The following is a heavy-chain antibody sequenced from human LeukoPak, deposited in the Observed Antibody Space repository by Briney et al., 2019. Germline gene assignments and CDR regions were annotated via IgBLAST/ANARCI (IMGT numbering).Heavy chain of an antibody. J-gene: IGHJ3*02. CDR1: GFTFSSYS. D-gene: IGHD2-2*01. Sequence: GGSLRLTCAASGFTFSSYSMNWVRQAPGKGLEWVSSISSSSSYIYYADSVKGRFTISRDNAKNSLYLQMNSLRVEDTAVYYCARGQPLGYCSSTSCNEDAFDIWGQGTMVTVSS. V-gene: IGHV3-21*01. CDR2: ISSSSSYI. CDR3: ARGQPLGYCSSTSCNEDAFDI.